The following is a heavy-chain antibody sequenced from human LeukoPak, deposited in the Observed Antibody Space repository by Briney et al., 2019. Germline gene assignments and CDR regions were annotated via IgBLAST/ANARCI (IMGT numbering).Heavy chain of an antibody. V-gene: IGHV3-53*05. D-gene: IGHD6-19*01. Sequence: GGSLRLSCAASGFTVSHNYMNWVRQAPGKGLEWVSVIYSGGSTYYADSVKGRFTISRDNAKNSLYLQMNSLRAEDTALYYCAKSSGPPGDYYYGMDVWGQGTTVTVSS. CDR2: IYSGGST. CDR3: AKSSGPPGDYYYGMDV. CDR1: GFTVSHNY. J-gene: IGHJ6*02.